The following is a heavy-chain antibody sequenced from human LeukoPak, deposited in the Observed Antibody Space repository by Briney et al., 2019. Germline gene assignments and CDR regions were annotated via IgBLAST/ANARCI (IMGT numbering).Heavy chain of an antibody. Sequence: GGSLRLSCAASGFTFSSYAMSWVRQAPGKGLEWVSGISGSGGSTYYADSVKGRFTISRDNSKNTLYLQMNSLRAEDTAVYYCAGRGIAAADSIDYWGQGTLVTVSS. CDR3: AGRGIAAADSIDY. CDR2: ISGSGGST. D-gene: IGHD6-13*01. J-gene: IGHJ4*02. V-gene: IGHV3-23*01. CDR1: GFTFSSYA.